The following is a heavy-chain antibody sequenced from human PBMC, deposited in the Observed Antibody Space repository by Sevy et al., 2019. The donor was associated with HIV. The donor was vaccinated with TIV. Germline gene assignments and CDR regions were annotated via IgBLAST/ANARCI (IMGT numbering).Heavy chain of an antibody. D-gene: IGHD2-8*01. V-gene: IGHV3-23*01. CDR3: AREGCTKPHDY. J-gene: IGHJ4*02. CDR2: FSFGCGRI. Sequence: GGSLRLSCEASGFTFSKYSMSWVRQAPGKGLEWVSTFSFGCGRINYADSVKGRFTISRDDSKNTLRAEDTAVYYCAREGCTKPHDYWGQGTLVTVSS. CDR1: GFTFSKYS.